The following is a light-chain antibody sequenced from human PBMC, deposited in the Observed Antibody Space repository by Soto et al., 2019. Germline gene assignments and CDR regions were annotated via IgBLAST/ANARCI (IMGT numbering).Light chain of an antibody. CDR1: SSDVGGYKY. Sequence: QSALTQPASVSGSPGQSITISCTGTSSDVGGYKYVSWYQHHPGKAPKLVIYEVSNRPSGVSDRFSGSKSGNTASLTISGLQTEDEADYYCSSYTRTDTRVFGGGTKLTVL. V-gene: IGLV2-14*01. CDR2: EVS. CDR3: SSYTRTDTRV. J-gene: IGLJ2*01.